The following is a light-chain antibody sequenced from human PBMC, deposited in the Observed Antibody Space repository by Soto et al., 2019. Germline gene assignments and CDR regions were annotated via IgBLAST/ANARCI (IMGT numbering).Light chain of an antibody. CDR1: SSNIGSNT. CDR3: AAWDDSLNGYV. Sequence: QSVLTQPPSASGTPGQRVTISCSGSSSNIGSNTVNWYQQLPGTAPKLLIYSNNQRPSGVPDRFSGSKSGTSASLATSGLQSEDEADYSCAAWDDSLNGYVFGTGPRSPS. CDR2: SNN. J-gene: IGLJ1*01. V-gene: IGLV1-44*01.